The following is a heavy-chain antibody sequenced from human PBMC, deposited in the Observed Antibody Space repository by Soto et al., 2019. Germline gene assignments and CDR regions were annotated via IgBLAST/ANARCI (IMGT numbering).Heavy chain of an antibody. D-gene: IGHD3-3*01. CDR2: INPHSGGT. CDR3: AREQYWYDFWSRCYTGGYYCRMDV. Sequence: ASVKVSCKASGYTFTGYYMHWVRQAPGQGLEGMGWINPHSGGTNYAQKFQGRVTMTRDTSISTAYMELSRLRSDATAVYYCAREQYWYDFWSRCYTGGYYCRMDVCGQRHTVTASS. V-gene: IGHV1-2*02. J-gene: IGHJ6*02. CDR1: GYTFTGYY.